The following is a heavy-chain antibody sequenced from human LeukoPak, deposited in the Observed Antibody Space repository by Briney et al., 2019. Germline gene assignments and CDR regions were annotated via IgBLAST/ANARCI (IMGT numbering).Heavy chain of an antibody. J-gene: IGHJ4*02. V-gene: IGHV4-59*01. D-gene: IGHD3-3*01. CDR2: IYYSGST. CDR1: GGSITSYY. CDR3: ARRTVRGYDFWSGYYKGDYFDY. Sequence: SETLSLTCAVSGGSITSYYWSWIRQPPGKGLEWIGYIYYSGSTNYNPSLKSRVTISVDTSKNQFSLKLSSVTAADTAVYYCARRTVRGYDFWSGYYKGDYFDYWGQGTLVTVSS.